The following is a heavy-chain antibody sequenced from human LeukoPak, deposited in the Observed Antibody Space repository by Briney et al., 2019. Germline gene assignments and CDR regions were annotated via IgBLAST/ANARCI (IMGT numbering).Heavy chain of an antibody. V-gene: IGHV3-30*18. J-gene: IGHJ4*02. CDR3: AKADHDFWSGYYDY. CDR1: GFTVSSNY. D-gene: IGHD3-3*01. CDR2: ISYDGSNK. Sequence: TGGSLRLSCAASGFTVSSNYMSWVRQAPGKGLEWVAVISYDGSNKYYADSVKGRFTISRDNSKNTLYLQMNSLRAEDTAVYYCAKADHDFWSGYYDYWGQGTLVTVSS.